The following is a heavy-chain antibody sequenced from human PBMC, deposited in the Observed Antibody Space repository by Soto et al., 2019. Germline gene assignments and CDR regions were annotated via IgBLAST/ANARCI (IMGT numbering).Heavy chain of an antibody. V-gene: IGHV5-51*01. D-gene: IGHD5-18*01. CDR1: GYSFTSYW. CDR2: IYPGDSDT. CDR3: ARQAVRYSYDVYYYYGMDV. Sequence: GESLKISCKGSGYSFTSYWIGWVRQMPGKGLEWMGIIYPGDSDTRYSPSFQGQVTISADKSISTAYLQWSSLKASDTAMYYCARQAVRYSYDVYYYYGMDVWGQGTTVTVSS. J-gene: IGHJ6*02.